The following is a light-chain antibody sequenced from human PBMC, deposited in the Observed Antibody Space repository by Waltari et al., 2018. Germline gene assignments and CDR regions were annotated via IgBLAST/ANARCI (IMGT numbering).Light chain of an antibody. CDR2: AAS. CDR1: QGIGTF. J-gene: IGKJ1*01. CDR3: QHYVRLPVT. Sequence: FTQSPDPLSLPPGERATLSCRASQGIGTFLVWYHQKPGQAPRLLIYAASTSATGIPDRFSGSGSGTDFSLIISRLEPEGFAVYYCQHYVRLPVTFGQGTKVEIK. V-gene: IGKV3-20*01.